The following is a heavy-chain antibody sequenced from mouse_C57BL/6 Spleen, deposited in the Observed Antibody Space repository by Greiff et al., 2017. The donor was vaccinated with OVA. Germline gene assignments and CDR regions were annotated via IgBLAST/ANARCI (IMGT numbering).Heavy chain of an antibody. CDR2: IYPGSGST. CDR3: ARHEDYYGTRGGAMDY. Sequence: QVQLQQPGAELVKPGASVKMSCKASGYTFTSYWITWVKQRPGQGLEWIGDIYPGSGSTNYNEKFKDKATLTADKSSSTVYMELSRLTSEDSAVYFCARHEDYYGTRGGAMDYWGQGTSVTVSS. D-gene: IGHD1-1*01. CDR1: GYTFTSYW. J-gene: IGHJ4*01. V-gene: IGHV1-55*01.